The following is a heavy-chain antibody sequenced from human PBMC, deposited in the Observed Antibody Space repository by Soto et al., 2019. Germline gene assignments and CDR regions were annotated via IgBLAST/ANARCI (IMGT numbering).Heavy chain of an antibody. D-gene: IGHD4-4*01. J-gene: IGHJ6*02. V-gene: IGHV4-59*12. Sequence: PSETLSLTCTVSGGSISSYYWSWIRQPPGKGLEWIGYIYYSGSTNYNPSLKSRVTISADKSISTAYLQWSSLKASDTAMYYCARRYSNGRMDVWGQGTTVTVSS. CDR2: IYYSGST. CDR1: GGSISSYY. CDR3: ARRYSNGRMDV.